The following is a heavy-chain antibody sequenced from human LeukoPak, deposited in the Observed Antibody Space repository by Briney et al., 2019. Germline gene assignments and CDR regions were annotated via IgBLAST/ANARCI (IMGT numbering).Heavy chain of an antibody. Sequence: SETLSLTCPVSGGSIRSSYYYWGWIRQPPGKGLEWIGSIYDSGSTYYNPSLKSRVTISVDTSKNQFSLKLNSVTAADTAVYYCARHRFLWFGELPPENWFDPWGQGTLVTVSS. CDR2: IYDSGST. CDR1: GGSIRSSYYY. J-gene: IGHJ5*02. D-gene: IGHD3-10*01. CDR3: ARHRFLWFGELPPENWFDP. V-gene: IGHV4-39*01.